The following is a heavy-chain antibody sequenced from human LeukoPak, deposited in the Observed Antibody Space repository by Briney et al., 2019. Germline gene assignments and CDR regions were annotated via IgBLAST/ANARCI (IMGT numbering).Heavy chain of an antibody. Sequence: GGSLRLPCAASGFIFNNYAMSWVRQAPGKGLQWVSTITSGANTYYADSVKGRFTISRDNSKNTLYLQMNSLRAEDTAVYYCAKYCSGGNCYSGLYWGQRPLVTVSS. J-gene: IGHJ4*02. CDR1: GFIFNNYA. CDR2: ITSGANT. CDR3: AKYCSGGNCYSGLY. V-gene: IGHV3-23*01. D-gene: IGHD2-15*01.